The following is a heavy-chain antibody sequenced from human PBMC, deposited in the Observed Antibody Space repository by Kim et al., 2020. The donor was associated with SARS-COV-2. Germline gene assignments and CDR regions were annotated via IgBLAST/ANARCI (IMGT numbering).Heavy chain of an antibody. CDR1: GGTFSSYA. CDR3: ARANLEPYYDFWSGYTNPGGYYGMDV. CDR2: IIPILGIA. D-gene: IGHD3-3*01. V-gene: IGHV1-69*04. J-gene: IGHJ6*02. Sequence: SVKVSCKASGGTFSSYAISWVRQAPGQGLEWMGRIIPILGIANYAQKFQGRVTITADKSTSTAYMELSSLRSEDTAVYYCARANLEPYYDFWSGYTNPGGYYGMDVWGQGTTVTVSS.